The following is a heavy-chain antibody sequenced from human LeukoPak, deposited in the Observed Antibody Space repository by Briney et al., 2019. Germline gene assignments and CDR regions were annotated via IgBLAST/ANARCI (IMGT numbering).Heavy chain of an antibody. Sequence: SVKVSCKASGGTFSSYAISWVRQAPGQGLEWMGRSIPIFGTANYAQKFQGRVTITTDESTSTAYMELSSLRSEDTAVYYCARGYYDSSGYYYYYYYMDVRGKGTTVTVSS. V-gene: IGHV1-69*05. CDR3: ARGYYDSSGYYYYYYYMDV. J-gene: IGHJ6*03. CDR1: GGTFSSYA. D-gene: IGHD3-22*01. CDR2: SIPIFGTA.